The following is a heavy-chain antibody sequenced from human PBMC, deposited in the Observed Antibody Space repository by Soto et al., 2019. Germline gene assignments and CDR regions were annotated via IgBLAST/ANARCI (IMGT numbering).Heavy chain of an antibody. CDR1: GYTFTRYD. CDR2: MNPDRDKR. V-gene: IGHV1-8*01. J-gene: IGHJ4*02. Sequence: QVQLVQSGAEVKKPGASVRVSCKGSGYTFTRYDISWVRQSTGQGLEWMGWMNPDRDKRGSAQKFQGRLTMTVDTSTYTVYMELSSLTSDDTAVYYCVRGANIDQWGQGTLVTVSA. CDR3: VRGANIDQ.